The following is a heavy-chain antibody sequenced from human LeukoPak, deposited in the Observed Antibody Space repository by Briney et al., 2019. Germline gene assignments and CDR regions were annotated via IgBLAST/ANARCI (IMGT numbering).Heavy chain of an antibody. D-gene: IGHD4-17*01. V-gene: IGHV3-23*01. J-gene: IGHJ4*02. CDR2: ISASGDSI. Sequence: GSLRLSCAASGFPFLAYAMSWVRQAPGKGPEMVAHISASGDSIYYADSVKGRFTISRDNSRTTLYLQMNTLRVEDTAVYYCAKGVYGDHPHYFGCWGQGSLVIVSS. CDR3: AKGVYGDHPHYFGC. CDR1: GFPFLAYA.